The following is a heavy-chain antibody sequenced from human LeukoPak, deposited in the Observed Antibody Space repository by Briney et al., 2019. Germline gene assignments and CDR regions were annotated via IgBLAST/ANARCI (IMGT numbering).Heavy chain of an antibody. CDR1: GFTFSSYA. D-gene: IGHD4/OR15-4a*01. CDR3: ARRAGAYSHPYDY. Sequence: GGSLRLSCAASGFTFSSYAMSWVRQAPGKGLEWVSFIYSDNTHYSDSVKGRFTISRDNSKNTLYLQMNSLRAEDTAVYYCARRAGAYSHPYDYWAREPWSPSP. CDR2: IYSDNT. V-gene: IGHV3-53*01. J-gene: IGHJ4*02.